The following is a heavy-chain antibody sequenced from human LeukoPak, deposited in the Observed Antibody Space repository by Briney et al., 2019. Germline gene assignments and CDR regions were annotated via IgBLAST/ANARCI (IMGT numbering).Heavy chain of an antibody. J-gene: IGHJ4*02. V-gene: IGHV1-69*13. CDR3: ARETNYYDSSGYYIDY. CDR1: GGTFSSYA. CDR2: IIPIFGTA. Sequence: ASVKVSCKASGGTFSSYAISWVRQAPGQGLEWMGGIIPIFGTANYAQKFQGRVTITADESTSTAYMELSSLRSEDTAVYYCARETNYYDSSGYYIDYWGRGTLVTVSS. D-gene: IGHD3-22*01.